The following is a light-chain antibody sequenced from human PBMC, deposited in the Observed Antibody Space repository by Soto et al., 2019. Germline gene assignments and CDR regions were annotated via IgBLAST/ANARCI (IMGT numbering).Light chain of an antibody. CDR2: GAT. CDR1: ESVSSSY. CDR3: QQYVRSPIT. V-gene: IGKV3-20*01. Sequence: EVVRTQWPGTLSLSTGERVTLSCRASESVSSSYLAWYQQKSGQAPRLLIYGATSRATGISDRFSGSGSGTDFTLTISGLEPEDLAVYFCQQYVRSPITFGQGTRLEIK. J-gene: IGKJ5*01.